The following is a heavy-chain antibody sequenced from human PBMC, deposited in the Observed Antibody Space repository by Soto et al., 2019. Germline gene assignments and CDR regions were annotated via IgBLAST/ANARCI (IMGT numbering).Heavy chain of an antibody. J-gene: IGHJ4*02. CDR2: IDYSGST. D-gene: IGHD2-15*01. V-gene: IGHV4-59*01. Sequence: PSETLSLTCTVSGGSISSFYWSWIRQPPGRGRGWIEYIDYSGSTNYNPSLKRRVTISVETSKNQFSLKLSSVTAADTAVYYCARAPLGYCSSSSCSLPFFDYWGQGTLVTVSS. CDR3: ARAPLGYCSSSSCSLPFFDY. CDR1: GGSISSFY.